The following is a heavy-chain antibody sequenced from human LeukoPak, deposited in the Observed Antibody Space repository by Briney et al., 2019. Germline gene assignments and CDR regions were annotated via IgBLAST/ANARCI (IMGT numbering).Heavy chain of an antibody. CDR3: ASGCSNYDSSGYCFEY. CDR2: ITTTSSII. D-gene: IGHD3-22*01. CDR1: GFTFTTYS. Sequence: GGSLRLSCAASGFTFTTYSMNWVRQAPGKGLEWVSYITTTSSIIYYADSVKGRFTLSRDNSKNTLSLQMNSLRAEDTAVYYCASGCSNYDSSGYCFEYWGQGTLVTVSS. V-gene: IGHV3-48*01. J-gene: IGHJ4*02.